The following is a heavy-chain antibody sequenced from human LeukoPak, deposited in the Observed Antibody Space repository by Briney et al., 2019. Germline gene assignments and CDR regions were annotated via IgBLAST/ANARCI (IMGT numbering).Heavy chain of an antibody. V-gene: IGHV3-23*01. Sequence: GGSLRLSCAASGFIFSSSAMEWVRQAPGKGLEWVSAISTSGGGTNYADSVKGRFTISRDNSKNTLFLQMNRLRADDTAVYYCARDYKADYWGQGTLVTVSS. J-gene: IGHJ4*02. CDR3: ARDYKADY. CDR1: GFIFSSSA. CDR2: ISTSGGGT. D-gene: IGHD1-1*01.